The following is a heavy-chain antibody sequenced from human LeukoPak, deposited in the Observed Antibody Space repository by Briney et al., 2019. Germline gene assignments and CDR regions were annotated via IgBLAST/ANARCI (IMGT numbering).Heavy chain of an antibody. J-gene: IGHJ4*02. CDR1: GFTFSSYA. V-gene: IGHV3-23*01. CDR2: ISGSGDST. D-gene: IGHD2-2*01. CDR3: AKGVVVAPDVTPFDY. Sequence: PGGSLRLSCAASGFTFSSYAMTWVRQAPGKGLEWVSAISGSGDSTYYADSVKGLFTISRDNSKNTLYLQMNRLRAEDTAVYYCAKGVVVAPDVTPFDYWGQGTLVTVSS.